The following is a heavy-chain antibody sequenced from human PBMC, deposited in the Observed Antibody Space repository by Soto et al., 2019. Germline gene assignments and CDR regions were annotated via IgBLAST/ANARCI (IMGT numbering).Heavy chain of an antibody. Sequence: QITLKESGPTLVNPTQTLTLTCNFSGFSLTTAGVGVGWVRQPPGGALEWLSLIYWDDDERYSPSLKTRLTITKDPSKNQVDLIMTNMDPVDTATYYCAHSRNLITEDAQVGDFDSWGQGILVTVSS. CDR3: AHSRNLITEDAQVGDFDS. J-gene: IGHJ4*02. V-gene: IGHV2-5*02. CDR1: GFSLTTAGVG. D-gene: IGHD3-10*01. CDR2: IYWDDDE.